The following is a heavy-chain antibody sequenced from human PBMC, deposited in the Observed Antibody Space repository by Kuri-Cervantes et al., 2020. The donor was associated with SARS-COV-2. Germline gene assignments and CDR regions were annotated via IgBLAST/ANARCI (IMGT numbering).Heavy chain of an antibody. CDR2: IRSKAYGGTT. V-gene: IGHV3-15*01. Sequence: GSMRPSCASSGFNFSSYWMSWVRQAAGRGLEWVGFIRSKAYGGTTDYAARVKGRSTIPRDDSKNTLYLQMNSLKTEATAVYYCTTDQWDWGFGYWGQGTLVTVSS. CDR3: TTDQWDWGFGY. CDR1: GFNFSSYW. J-gene: IGHJ4*02. D-gene: IGHD3/OR15-3a*01.